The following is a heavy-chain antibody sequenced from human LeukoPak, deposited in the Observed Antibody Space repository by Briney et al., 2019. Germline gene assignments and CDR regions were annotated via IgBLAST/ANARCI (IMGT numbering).Heavy chain of an antibody. CDR2: ISGSGGST. CDR3: AKRTRKNYYYGMDV. J-gene: IGHJ6*02. CDR1: GFTFSSYS. V-gene: IGHV3-23*01. Sequence: PGGSLRLSCAASGFTFSSYSMNWVRQAPGKGLEWVSAISGSGGSTYYADSVKGRFTISRDNSKNTLYLQMNSLRAEDTAVYYCAKRTRKNYYYGMDVWGQGTTVTVSS. D-gene: IGHD1-1*01.